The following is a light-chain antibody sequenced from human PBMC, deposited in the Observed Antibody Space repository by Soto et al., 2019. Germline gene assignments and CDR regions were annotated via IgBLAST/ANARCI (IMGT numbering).Light chain of an antibody. V-gene: IGLV2-14*01. J-gene: IGLJ1*01. CDR3: SSYTSSSTHYV. Sequence: QSVLTQPASVSGSPVQSITISCTGTSSDVGGYNYVSWYQQHPGKAPKLMIYEVSNRPSGVSNRFSGSKSGNTASLTISGLQAEDEADYYCSSYTSSSTHYVFGTGTKVTVL. CDR2: EVS. CDR1: SSDVGGYNY.